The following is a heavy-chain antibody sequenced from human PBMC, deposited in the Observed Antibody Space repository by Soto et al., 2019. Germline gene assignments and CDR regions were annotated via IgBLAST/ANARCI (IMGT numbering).Heavy chain of an antibody. Sequence: GGSLRLSCAASGFSFTNYVMKGVRQTPGKGLEWVSTISGSGDSTYYTDSVKGRLTISRDNSKNTLYLQMNSVRAEGTAVYYCAKDAEVVRGVIITNNWFDPWGQGALVTVSS. CDR3: AKDAEVVRGVIITNNWFDP. V-gene: IGHV3-23*01. D-gene: IGHD3-10*01. CDR1: GFSFTNYV. CDR2: ISGSGDST. J-gene: IGHJ5*02.